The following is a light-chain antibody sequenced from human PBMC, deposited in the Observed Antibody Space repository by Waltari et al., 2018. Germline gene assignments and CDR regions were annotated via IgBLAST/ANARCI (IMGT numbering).Light chain of an antibody. Sequence: EIVMTQTPATRSGSPGERATLSGRASQSVRSNFAWYQQKPGQAPRLLIYGASTRATGIPARFSGSGSGTEFTLTISSLQSEDFAVYYCQQYNNWPPWTFGQGTKVEIK. CDR2: GAS. CDR1: QSVRSN. V-gene: IGKV3-15*01. CDR3: QQYNNWPPWT. J-gene: IGKJ1*01.